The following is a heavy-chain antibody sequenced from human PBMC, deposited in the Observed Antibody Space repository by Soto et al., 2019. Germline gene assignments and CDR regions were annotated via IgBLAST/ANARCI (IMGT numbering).Heavy chain of an antibody. D-gene: IGHD3-22*01. J-gene: IGHJ4*02. V-gene: IGHV1-18*01. CDR3: ARESSGYPPFY. Sequence: QVQLVQSGAEVKKPGASVKVSCKASGYTFSNYGITWVRQAPGQGLEWMGWIRAYNGNTNYAQKRQDRVTMTTDTSTSTVYMELRSLRFDDTAVYYCARESSGYPPFYWGQGTLVTVSS. CDR2: IRAYNGNT. CDR1: GYTFSNYG.